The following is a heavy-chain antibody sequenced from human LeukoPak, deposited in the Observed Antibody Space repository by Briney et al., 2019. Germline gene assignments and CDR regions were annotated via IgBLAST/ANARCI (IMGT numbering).Heavy chain of an antibody. V-gene: IGHV1-18*01. CDR2: ISAYNGST. D-gene: IGHD2-2*02. J-gene: IGHJ6*02. CDR3: ARDRDGPRYCSSTSCYKPDYYYYGMDV. CDR1: GYTFTSYG. Sequence: ASVKVSCKASGYTFTSYGISWVRQAPGQGLEWMGWISAYNGSTNYAQKLQGRVTMTTDTSTSTAYMELRSLRSDDTAVYYCARDRDGPRYCSSTSCYKPDYYYYGMDVWGQGTTVTVSS.